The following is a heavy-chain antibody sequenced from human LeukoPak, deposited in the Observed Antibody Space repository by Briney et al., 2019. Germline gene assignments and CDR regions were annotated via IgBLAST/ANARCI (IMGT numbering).Heavy chain of an antibody. CDR1: GYTFTGYY. V-gene: IGHV1-2*02. J-gene: IGHJ4*02. Sequence: ASVKVSCKASGYTFTGYYMHWVRQAPGQGLEWMGWINPNSGGTNYAQKFQGRVTMTRDTSISTAYMELSRLRSDDTAVYYCARDQFGYYYGSGSLNYWGQGTLVTVSS. CDR2: INPNSGGT. D-gene: IGHD3-10*01. CDR3: ARDQFGYYYGSGSLNY.